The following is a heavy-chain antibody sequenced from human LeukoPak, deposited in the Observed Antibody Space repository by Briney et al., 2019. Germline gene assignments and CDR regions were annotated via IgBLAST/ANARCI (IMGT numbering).Heavy chain of an antibody. Sequence: PSETLSLTCTVSGGSLSSGGYYWSWIRQPPGKGLEWIGYIYHSGSTYYNPSLKSRVTISVDRSKNQFSLKLSSVTAADTAVYYCARSSSSWYGDYYYYYYMDVWGKGTTVTVSS. CDR3: ARSSSSWYGDYYYYYYMDV. J-gene: IGHJ6*03. CDR2: IYHSGST. V-gene: IGHV4-30-2*01. CDR1: GGSLSSGGYY. D-gene: IGHD6-13*01.